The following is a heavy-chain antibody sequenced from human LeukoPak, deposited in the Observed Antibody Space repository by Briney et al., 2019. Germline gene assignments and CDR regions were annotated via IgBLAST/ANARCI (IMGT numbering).Heavy chain of an antibody. CDR3: ARRGAAAGFDWYFDL. CDR2: IYHSGST. J-gene: IGHJ2*01. CDR1: GGSISSSNW. Sequence: SGTLSLTCAVSGGSISSSNWWSWVRQPPGKGLGWIGEIYHSGSTNYNPSLKSRVTISVDKSKNQFSLKLSSVTAADTAMYYCARRGAAAGFDWYFDLWGRGTLVTVSS. D-gene: IGHD6-13*01. V-gene: IGHV4-4*02.